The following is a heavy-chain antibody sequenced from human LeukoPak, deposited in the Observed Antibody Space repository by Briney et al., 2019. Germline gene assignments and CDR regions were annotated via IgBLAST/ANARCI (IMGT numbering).Heavy chain of an antibody. Sequence: ASVKVSCTASGYTFTIYYMHWVRQAPGQGLEWMGIINPSGGSTSYAQKFQSRVTMTRDTTTSTVYMELSSLRSEDTAVYYCARDFGYSYGYGYFDYWGQGTLVSVSS. CDR2: INPSGGST. CDR3: ARDFGYSYGYGYFDY. V-gene: IGHV1-46*01. D-gene: IGHD5-18*01. CDR1: GYTFTIYY. J-gene: IGHJ4*02.